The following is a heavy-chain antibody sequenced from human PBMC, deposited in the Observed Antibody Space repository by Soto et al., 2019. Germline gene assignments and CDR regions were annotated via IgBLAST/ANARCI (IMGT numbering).Heavy chain of an antibody. D-gene: IGHD3-10*01. CDR3: AKKVNSGSGSQYFDY. CDR2: FRTSGDGGTT. J-gene: IGHJ4*02. Sequence: EAQLLESGGGLVQPGGSLRLSCAASRFTFSSYSMSWVRQAPGKGLEWVSGFRTSGDGGTTYYADSAKGRFTISRDNSRNTLFLQMNRLRAEVTAIYYCAKKVNSGSGSQYFDYWGQGTLVTVSS. V-gene: IGHV3-23*01. CDR1: RFTFSSYS.